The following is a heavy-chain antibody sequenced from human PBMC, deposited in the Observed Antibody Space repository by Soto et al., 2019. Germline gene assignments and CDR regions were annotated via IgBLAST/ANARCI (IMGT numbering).Heavy chain of an antibody. CDR2: ISYDGSNK. Sequence: PGGSLRLSCAASGFTFSSYGMHWVRQAPGKGLEWVAVISYDGSNKYYADSVKGRFTISRDNSKNTLYLQMNSLRAEDTAVYYCAKVYSTVTYEEAGYYFDDWGQGTLVTVSS. CDR1: GFTFSSYG. J-gene: IGHJ4*02. V-gene: IGHV3-30*18. D-gene: IGHD4-4*01. CDR3: AKVYSTVTYEEAGYYFDD.